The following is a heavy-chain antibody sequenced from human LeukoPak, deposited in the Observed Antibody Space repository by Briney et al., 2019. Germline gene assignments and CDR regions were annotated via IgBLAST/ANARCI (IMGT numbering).Heavy chain of an antibody. D-gene: IGHD6-19*01. CDR2: INPNSGGT. J-gene: IGHJ6*03. CDR1: GYTFRDYY. V-gene: IGHV1-2*02. CDR3: ARGLGQWVEYYYIDV. Sequence: ASVKVSCKASGYTFRDYYMHWVRQAPGQGLEWMGWINPNSGGTKYAEKFQGRVTMTRDTSISTAYMERSRLRSDDTAVYYCARGLGQWVEYYYIDVWGKGTTVTVSS.